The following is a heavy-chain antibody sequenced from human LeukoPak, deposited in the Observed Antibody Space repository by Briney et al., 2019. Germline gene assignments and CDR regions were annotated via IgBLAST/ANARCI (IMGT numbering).Heavy chain of an antibody. V-gene: IGHV3-48*03. Sequence: GGSPRLSCVGSGLTFSGFELNWVRQAPGKGLEWVSYIKSDGSLKTYADAVKGRFAISRDNAKNSLYLQMNSLRAEDTAVYYCARRFRDWGQGILVTVSS. CDR1: GLTFSGFE. J-gene: IGHJ4*02. CDR3: ARRFRD. CDR2: IKSDGSLK.